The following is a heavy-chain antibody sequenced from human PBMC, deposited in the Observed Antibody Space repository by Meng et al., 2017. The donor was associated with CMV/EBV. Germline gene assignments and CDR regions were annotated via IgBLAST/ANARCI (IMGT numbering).Heavy chain of an antibody. J-gene: IGHJ4*02. CDR2: IIPILGIA. CDR3: ARESGGYCSSTSCPIDY. Sequence: SVKVSCKASGGTFSSYAISWVRQAPGQGLEWMGGIIPILGIANYAQKFQGRVTITADKSTNTAYMELSSLRSEDTAVYYCARESGGYCSSTSCPIDYWGQGTLVTVSS. V-gene: IGHV1-69*10. CDR1: GGTFSSYA. D-gene: IGHD2-2*01.